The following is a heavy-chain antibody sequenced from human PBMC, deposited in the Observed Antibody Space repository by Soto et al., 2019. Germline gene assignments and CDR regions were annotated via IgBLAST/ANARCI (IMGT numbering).Heavy chain of an antibody. CDR2: IYHGGST. CDR1: VGSPSSNY. J-gene: IGHJ5*02. CDR3: ARVGPWVPYYYDSSPYTFENWFDP. V-gene: IGHV4-38-2*02. D-gene: IGHD3-22*01. Sequence: PSETLSLTCSVSVGSPSSNYWSWIRQPPGKGLEWIGSIYHGGSTYYNPSLNSRVTLSIDMTNNHVSLILNSVTAADTAVYYCARVGPWVPYYYDSSPYTFENWFDPWGQGTLVTVSS.